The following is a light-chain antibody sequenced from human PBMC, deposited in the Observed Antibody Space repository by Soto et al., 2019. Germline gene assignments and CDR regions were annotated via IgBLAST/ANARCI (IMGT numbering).Light chain of an antibody. CDR3: SSFTTITTWV. J-gene: IGLJ3*02. V-gene: IGLV2-14*01. CDR2: EVY. Sequence: QSALTQPASVSGSPGQSITISCTGTSSDVGAYTYVSWYQQHPGRAPKLLIYEVYYRPSGVSNRFSGSKSGNTAYLTISGHQAEDEADYYCSSFTTITTWVFGRGTKLIVL. CDR1: SSDVGAYTY.